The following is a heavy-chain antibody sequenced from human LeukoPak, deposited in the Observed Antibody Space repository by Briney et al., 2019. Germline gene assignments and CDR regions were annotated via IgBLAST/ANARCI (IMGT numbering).Heavy chain of an antibody. CDR3: AKPVSAARVYYYSGMDV. J-gene: IGHJ6*02. V-gene: IGHV3-23*01. CDR1: GFTFSTYA. CDR2: ISASGGST. Sequence: GGSLRLSCAASGFTFSTYAMSWVRPAPGKGLEWVSGISASGGSTYYADSVKGRFTISRDNSKNTLYLQVNSLRAEDTAVYYCAKPVSAARVYYYSGMDVWGQGTTVIVSS. D-gene: IGHD2-2*01.